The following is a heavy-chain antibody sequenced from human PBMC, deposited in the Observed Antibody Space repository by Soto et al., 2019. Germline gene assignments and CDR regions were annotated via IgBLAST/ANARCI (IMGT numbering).Heavy chain of an antibody. J-gene: IGHJ4*02. V-gene: IGHV3-30*03. D-gene: IGHD2-2*01. CDR1: GFTFSSYG. CDR3: ARISHIMPQGY. Sequence: VGSLRLSCAASGFTFSSYGMHWVRQAPGKGLEWVAVISYDGTDKYYVDSVKGRFTISRDNAKNSLYLQANSLRAEDTAVYYCARISHIMPQGYWGQGTRVTVSS. CDR2: ISYDGTDK.